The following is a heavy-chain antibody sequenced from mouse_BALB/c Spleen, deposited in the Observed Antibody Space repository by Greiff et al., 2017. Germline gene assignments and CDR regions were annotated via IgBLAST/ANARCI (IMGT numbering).Heavy chain of an antibody. J-gene: IGHJ3*01. D-gene: IGHD2-4*01. CDR2: ISSGSSTI. Sequence: DVKLVESGGGLVQPGGSRKLSCAASGFTFSSFGMHWVRQAPEKGLEWVAYISSGSSTIYYADTVKGRFTISRDNPKNTLFLQMTSLRSEDTAMYYCARDYDYWFAYWGQGTLVTVSA. CDR3: ARDYDYWFAY. V-gene: IGHV5-17*02. CDR1: GFTFSSFG.